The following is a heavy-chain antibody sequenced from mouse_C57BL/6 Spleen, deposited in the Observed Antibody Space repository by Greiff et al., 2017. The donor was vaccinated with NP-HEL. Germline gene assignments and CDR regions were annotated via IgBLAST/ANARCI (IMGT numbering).Heavy chain of an antibody. D-gene: IGHD2-3*01. V-gene: IGHV1-69*01. CDR1: GYTFTSYW. CDR2: IDPSDSYT. J-gene: IGHJ3*01. CDR3: ARGGYDGYYRVFAY. Sequence: VQLQQPGAELVMPGASVKLSCKASGYTFTSYWMHWVKQRPGQGLEWIGEIDPSDSYTNYNQKFKGKSTLTVDKSSSTAYMQLSSLTSEDSAVYYCARGGYDGYYRVFAYWGQGTLVTVSA.